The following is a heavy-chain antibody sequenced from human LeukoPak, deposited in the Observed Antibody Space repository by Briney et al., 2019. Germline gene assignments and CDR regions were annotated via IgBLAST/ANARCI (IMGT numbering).Heavy chain of an antibody. Sequence: PGRSLRLSCAPSGFTFSTYGMHWVRQAPGKGLQWVAVIWYDGSNKQYADSVKGRFTISRDNSKNTLYLQMNSLRAEDTAVYYCARSRYCSSTYCYGFLDYWGQGTLVTVSS. V-gene: IGHV3-33*01. CDR3: ARSRYCSSTYCYGFLDY. D-gene: IGHD2-2*01. CDR1: GFTFSTYG. J-gene: IGHJ4*02. CDR2: IWYDGSNK.